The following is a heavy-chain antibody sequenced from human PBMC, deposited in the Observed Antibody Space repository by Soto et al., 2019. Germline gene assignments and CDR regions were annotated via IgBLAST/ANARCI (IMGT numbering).Heavy chain of an antibody. J-gene: IGHJ6*02. CDR1: GASISSICW. CDR2: IYYSGST. D-gene: IGHD2-2*01. Sequence: QVKLQESGPGLVKPSGTLSLTCAASGASISSICWWTWVRQPPVKVLEWIGEIYYSGSTNYNPSLKSRATRSVDKSTNQFSLKVSSVTAADTAVYYCAGVGSSTSRDGMDVWGQGTTVTVSS. V-gene: IGHV4-4*02. CDR3: AGVGSSTSRDGMDV.